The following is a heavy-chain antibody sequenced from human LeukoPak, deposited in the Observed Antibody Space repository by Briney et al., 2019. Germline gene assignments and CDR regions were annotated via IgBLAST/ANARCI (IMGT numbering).Heavy chain of an antibody. CDR1: GGSISSGDYY. CDR3: ARFSGWYDAFDI. J-gene: IGHJ3*02. CDR2: IYYSGST. V-gene: IGHV4-30-4*01. Sequence: SETLSLTCTVSGGSISSGDYYWSWIRQPPGKGLEWIGYIYYSGSTYYNPSLKSRVTISVDTSKNQFSLKLSSMTAADTAVYYCARFSGWYDAFDIWGQGTMVTVSS. D-gene: IGHD6-19*01.